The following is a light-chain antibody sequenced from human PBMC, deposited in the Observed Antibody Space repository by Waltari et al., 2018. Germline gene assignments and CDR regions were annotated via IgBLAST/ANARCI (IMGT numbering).Light chain of an antibody. V-gene: IGLV1-47*01. CDR1: SSNIGSDY. J-gene: IGLJ3*02. CDR3: GTWDDSLGAWV. Sequence: QSVLTQPPSASGTPGQRVTIPCSGSSSNIGSDYVYWYQQFPGPAPKLLIYRNSHRPSGVPDRFSGSKFGTSASLAISGLRSEDEADYYCGTWDDSLGAWVFGGGTRVTVL. CDR2: RNS.